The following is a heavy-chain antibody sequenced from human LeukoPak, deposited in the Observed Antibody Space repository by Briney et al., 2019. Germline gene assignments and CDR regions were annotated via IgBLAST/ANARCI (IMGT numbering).Heavy chain of an antibody. CDR1: GFTFSSYD. CDR3: ARSITMIVDWFDP. CDR2: ISSSGTTI. V-gene: IGHV3-48*03. J-gene: IGHJ5*02. D-gene: IGHD3-22*01. Sequence: GGSLRLSCAASGFTFSSYDVNWVRQAPGKGLEWVSYISSSGTTIYYADSVKGRFTISRDNAKNSLYLQMNSLRAEDTAVYFCARSITMIVDWFDPWGQGTLVTVSS.